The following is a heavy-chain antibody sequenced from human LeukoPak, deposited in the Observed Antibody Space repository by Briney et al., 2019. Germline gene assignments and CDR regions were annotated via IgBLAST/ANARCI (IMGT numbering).Heavy chain of an antibody. V-gene: IGHV1-2*02. CDR2: IDPKRGGT. CDR1: GYTFTGYY. CDR3: ARDVGHCSGGTCPIFDY. D-gene: IGHD2-15*01. Sequence: ASVKVSCEASGYTFTGYYMHSVRQAPGQGLEWIGWIDPKRGGTKYAQKFKGRVTMTRDTSISAAYMELSSLRSDDTAVYYCARDVGHCSGGTCPIFDYWGQGTLVTVSS. J-gene: IGHJ4*02.